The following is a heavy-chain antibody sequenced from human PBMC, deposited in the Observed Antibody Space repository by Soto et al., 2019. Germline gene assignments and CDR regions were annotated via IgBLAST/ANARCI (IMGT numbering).Heavy chain of an antibody. V-gene: IGHV3-7*03. J-gene: IGHJ6*02. CDR3: ARDPGWDYYGMDV. CDR1: GFNFSSYW. D-gene: IGHD6-19*01. Sequence: VGSLRLSCADSGFNFSSYWMSWVRQAPGKGLEWVANIKQDGSEKYYVDSVKGRFTISRDNAKNSLYLQMNSLRAEDTAVYYCARDPGWDYYGMDVWGQGTTVTVSS. CDR2: IKQDGSEK.